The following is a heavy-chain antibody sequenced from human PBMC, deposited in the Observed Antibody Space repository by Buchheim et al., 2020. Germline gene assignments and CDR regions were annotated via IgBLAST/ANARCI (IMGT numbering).Heavy chain of an antibody. J-gene: IGHJ6*02. CDR1: GGSISSGNYY. CDR2: IYYSGCT. V-gene: IGHV4-30-4*01. CDR3: ARGRLSSGSYPQNPYYYYGMDV. Sequence: QVQLQESGPGLVKPSQTLSLTCTVSGGSISSGNYYWSWIRQPPGKGLEWIWYIYYSGCTYYNPSLKSRVTISVDTSKHQFSLKLSSVTAADTAVYYCARGRLSSGSYPQNPYYYYGMDVWGQGTT. D-gene: IGHD3-10*02.